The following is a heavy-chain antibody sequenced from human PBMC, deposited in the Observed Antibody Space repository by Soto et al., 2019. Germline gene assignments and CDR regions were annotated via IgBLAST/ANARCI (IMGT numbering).Heavy chain of an antibody. J-gene: IGHJ6*02. Sequence: QVQLQESGPGLVKPSQTLSLTCTVSGGSISSGGYYWSWIRQHPGKGLEWIGYIYYSGSTYYNPSLKSRVTISVDTSNNQFSLKLSSVTAADTAVYYCARDRPGRGATATGYGMDVWGQGTTVTVSS. CDR3: ARDRPGRGATATGYGMDV. CDR2: IYYSGST. V-gene: IGHV4-31*03. CDR1: GGSISSGGYY. D-gene: IGHD1-26*01.